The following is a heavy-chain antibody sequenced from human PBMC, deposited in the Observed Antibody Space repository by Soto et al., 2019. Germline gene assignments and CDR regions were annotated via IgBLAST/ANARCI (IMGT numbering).Heavy chain of an antibody. CDR3: ARGSGDYYYGMDV. CDR2: IYQSGTT. D-gene: IGHD6-25*01. J-gene: IGHJ6*02. Sequence: PSETLSLTCGVSGYSIRSGYYWGWIRQPTGKGLEWIGSIYQSGTTYYNASLKSRITISVDTSKNQFSLTLSSVTAAETAVYYCARGSGDYYYGMDVWGQGTTVTVSS. V-gene: IGHV4-38-2*01. CDR1: GYSIRSGYY.